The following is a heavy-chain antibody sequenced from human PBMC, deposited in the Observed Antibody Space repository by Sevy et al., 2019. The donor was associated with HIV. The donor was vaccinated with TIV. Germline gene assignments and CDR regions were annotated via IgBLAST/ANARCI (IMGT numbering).Heavy chain of an antibody. V-gene: IGHV1-18*01. D-gene: IGHD2-15*01. Sequence: DPVKVSCKISGYTFTTYRITWVRQAPRQGLERRGWISPHNCDTDYPQKLQDRITMITDTSTTTVYMELTSLRSDDTAVYYCERAYCSGGRCYSLAYWGQGTLVTVSS. CDR1: GYTFTTYR. CDR3: ERAYCSGGRCYSLAY. J-gene: IGHJ4*02. CDR2: ISPHNCDT.